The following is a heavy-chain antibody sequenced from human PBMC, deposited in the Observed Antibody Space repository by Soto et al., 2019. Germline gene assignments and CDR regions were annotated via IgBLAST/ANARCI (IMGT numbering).Heavy chain of an antibody. V-gene: IGHV3-23*01. Sequence: EVQLLESGGGLVQPGGSLRLSCAASGFIFSTYAMSWVRQAPGKGLEWVSAISGSGGITYYADSVKGRFTISRDNSKNTLYLQMNSLRAEDTAVYYCAKDNYYGSKSCMGCVDVWSQGTTVTVSS. CDR3: AKDNYYGSKSCMGCVDV. CDR2: ISGSGGIT. D-gene: IGHD3-10*01. CDR1: GFIFSTYA. J-gene: IGHJ6*02.